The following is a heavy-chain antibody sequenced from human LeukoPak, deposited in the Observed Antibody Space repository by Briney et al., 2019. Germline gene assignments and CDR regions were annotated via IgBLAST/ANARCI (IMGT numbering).Heavy chain of an antibody. CDR1: GVTLSIYE. CDR3: AREAAGYSSGWPDY. D-gene: IGHD6-19*01. CDR2: VLIRGTTI. V-gene: IGHV3-48*03. Sequence: GGSLRHSPAPPGVTLSIYEVNSGPAAPEGGGECGSYVLIRGTTIHYADSVKGRFTISRDNAKNALYLQMNSLRAEDTAVYYCAREAAGYSSGWPDYWGQGTLVTVSS. J-gene: IGHJ4*02.